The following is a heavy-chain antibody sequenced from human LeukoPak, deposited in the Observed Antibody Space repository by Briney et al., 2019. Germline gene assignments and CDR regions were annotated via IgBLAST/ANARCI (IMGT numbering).Heavy chain of an antibody. CDR3: ARGPPYGSRSDYFDY. CDR1: GFTFSSYA. CDR2: ISYDGSNK. J-gene: IGHJ4*02. D-gene: IGHD3-10*01. Sequence: GRSLRLSCAASGFTFSSYAMHWVRQAPGKGLEWVAVISYDGSNKYYADSVNGRFPISRDNSKNTLYLQMNSLRAEDTAVYYCARGPPYGSRSDYFDYWGQGTLVTVSS. V-gene: IGHV3-30-3*01.